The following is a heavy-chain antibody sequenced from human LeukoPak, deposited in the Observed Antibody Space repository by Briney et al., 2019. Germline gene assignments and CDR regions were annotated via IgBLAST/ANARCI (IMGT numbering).Heavy chain of an antibody. Sequence: KASETLSLTCTVSGGSISSYYWSWIRQPAGKGLEWIGRIYTSGSTNYNPSLKSRVTMSVDTSKNQFSLKLSSVTAADTAVYYCARDSSGAPPYYFDYWGQGTLVTVSS. V-gene: IGHV4-4*07. J-gene: IGHJ4*02. D-gene: IGHD1-26*01. CDR3: ARDSSGAPPYYFDY. CDR2: IYTSGST. CDR1: GGSISSYY.